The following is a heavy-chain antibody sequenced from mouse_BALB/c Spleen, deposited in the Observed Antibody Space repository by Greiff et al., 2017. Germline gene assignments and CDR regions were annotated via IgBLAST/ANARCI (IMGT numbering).Heavy chain of an antibody. D-gene: IGHD2-3*01. CDR2: ISSGGSYT. V-gene: IGHV5-9-3*01. CDR3: ASHAYDGNYDYFDY. J-gene: IGHJ2*01. Sequence: EVKLEESGGGLVKPGGSLKLSCAASGFTFSSYAMSWVRQTPEKRLEWVATISSGGSYTYYPDSVKGRFTISRDNAKNTLYLQMSSLRSEDTAMYYYASHAYDGNYDYFDYWGQGTTLTVSS. CDR1: GFTFSSYA.